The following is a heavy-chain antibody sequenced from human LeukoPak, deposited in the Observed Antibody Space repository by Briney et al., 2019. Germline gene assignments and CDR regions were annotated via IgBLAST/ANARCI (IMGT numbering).Heavy chain of an antibody. V-gene: IGHV4-39*07. D-gene: IGHD3-10*01. CDR3: ARSATRYYYGSGSYSVYYFDY. Sequence: SETLSLTCTVSGGSISSSSYYWGWIRQPPGKGLEWIGRIYTSGSTNYNPSLKSRVTMSVDTSKNQFSLKLSSVTAADTAVYYCARSATRYYYGSGSYSVYYFDYWGQGTLVTVSS. CDR1: GGSISSSSYY. CDR2: IYTSGST. J-gene: IGHJ4*02.